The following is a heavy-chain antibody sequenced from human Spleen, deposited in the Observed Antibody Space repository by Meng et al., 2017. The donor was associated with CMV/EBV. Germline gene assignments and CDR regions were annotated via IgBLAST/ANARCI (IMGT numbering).Heavy chain of an antibody. D-gene: IGHD2-15*01. CDR2: IYSGGDNT. J-gene: IGHJ4*02. V-gene: IGHV3-23*03. CDR3: AKILV. CDR1: GFTFSSYA. Sequence: GESLKISCAASGFTFSSYAMSWVRQAPGKGLEWVSVIYSGGDNTYYADSVKGRFTISRDNSKNTLYLQMNSLRAEDTAVYYCAKILVWGQGTLVTVSS.